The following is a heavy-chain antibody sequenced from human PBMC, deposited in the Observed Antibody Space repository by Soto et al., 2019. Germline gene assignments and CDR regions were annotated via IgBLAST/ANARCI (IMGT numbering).Heavy chain of an antibody. J-gene: IGHJ6*02. V-gene: IGHV4-30-4*01. CDR1: GGSISSGDYY. D-gene: IGHD3-22*01. CDR3: ARSPDSSGYYPRRYYYGMDV. Sequence: PSETLSLTCTVSGGSISSGDYYWSWIRQPPGKGLEWIGYIYHSGSTNYNPSLKSRVTISVDKSKNQFSLKLSSVTAADTAVYYCARSPDSSGYYPRRYYYGMDVWGQGTTVTVSS. CDR2: IYHSGST.